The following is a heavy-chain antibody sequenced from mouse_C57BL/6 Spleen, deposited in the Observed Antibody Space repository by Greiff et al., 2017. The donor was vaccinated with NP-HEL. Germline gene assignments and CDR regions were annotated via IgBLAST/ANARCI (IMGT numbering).Heavy chain of an antibody. V-gene: IGHV1-59*01. CDR1: GYTFTSYW. D-gene: IGHD2-1*01. CDR2: IDPSDSYT. J-gene: IGHJ2*01. Sequence: QVQPQQPGAELVRPGTSVKLSCKASGYTFTSYWMHWVKQRPGQGLEWIGVIDPSDSYTNYNQKFKGKATLTVDTSSSTAYMQLSSLTSEDSAVYYCAIYYGNFYYFDYWGQGTTLTVSS. CDR3: AIYYGNFYYFDY.